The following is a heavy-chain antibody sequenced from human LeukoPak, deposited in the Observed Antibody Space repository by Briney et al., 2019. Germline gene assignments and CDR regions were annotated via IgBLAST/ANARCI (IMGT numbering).Heavy chain of an antibody. Sequence: SETLSPTCTVSGYSISSGYYWGWIRQPPGQGLEWIGSIYHSGSTYYNPSLKSRVTISVDTSKNQFSLKLSSVTAADTAVYYCARDSLAVASDAFDIWGQGTMVTVSS. J-gene: IGHJ3*02. D-gene: IGHD6-19*01. CDR2: IYHSGST. V-gene: IGHV4-38-2*02. CDR1: GYSISSGYY. CDR3: ARDSLAVASDAFDI.